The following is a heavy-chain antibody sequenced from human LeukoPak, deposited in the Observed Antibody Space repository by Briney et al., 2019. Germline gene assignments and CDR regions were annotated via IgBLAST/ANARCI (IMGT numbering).Heavy chain of an antibody. CDR2: ISGSGGST. CDR3: AKDPNYDFWSGHSSAGYYFDY. J-gene: IGHJ4*02. CDR1: GFTFSSYA. Sequence: PGGSLRLSCAASGFTFSSYAMSWVRQAPGKGLGWVSAISGSGGSTYYADSVKGRFTISRDNSKNTLYLQMNSLRAEDTAVYYCAKDPNYDFWSGHSSAGYYFDYWGQGTLVTVSS. V-gene: IGHV3-23*01. D-gene: IGHD3-3*01.